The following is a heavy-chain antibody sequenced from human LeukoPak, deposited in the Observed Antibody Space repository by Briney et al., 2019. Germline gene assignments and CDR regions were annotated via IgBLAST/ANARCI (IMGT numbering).Heavy chain of an antibody. V-gene: IGHV4-61*02. CDR2: IYTSGST. CDR1: GGSISSGSYY. Sequence: SETLSLTCTVSGGSISSGSYYWSWIRQPAGKGLKWIGRIYTSGSTNYNPSLKSRVTISVDTSKNQFSLKLSSVTAADTAVYYCARDYYDSSGTHEWGQGTLVTVSS. CDR3: ARDYYDSSGTHE. D-gene: IGHD3-22*01. J-gene: IGHJ4*02.